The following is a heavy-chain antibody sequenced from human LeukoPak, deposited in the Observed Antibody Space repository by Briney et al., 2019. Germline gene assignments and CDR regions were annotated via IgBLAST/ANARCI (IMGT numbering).Heavy chain of an antibody. CDR2: ISWNSGSI. J-gene: IGHJ6*02. D-gene: IGHD3-10*01. CDR1: GFTFDDYA. Sequence: SLRLSCAASGFTFDDYAMHWVRQAPGKGLEWVSGISWNSGSIGYADSVKGRFTISRDNAKNSLYLQMNSLRAEDTALYYCAKGRAPYYYYGMDVWGQGTTVTVSS. V-gene: IGHV3-9*01. CDR3: AKGRAPYYYYGMDV.